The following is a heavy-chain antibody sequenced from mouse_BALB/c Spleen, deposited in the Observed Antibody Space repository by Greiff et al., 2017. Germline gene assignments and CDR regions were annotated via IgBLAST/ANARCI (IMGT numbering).Heavy chain of an antibody. J-gene: IGHJ4*01. CDR2: IYPGDGST. Sequence: QVQLQQSGPELVKPGASVKMSCKASGYTFTSYVMHWVKQRPGQGLEWIGWIYPGDGSTKYNEKFKGKATLTADKSSSTAYMQLSSLTSENSAVYFCAREDYGNAMDYWGQGTSVTVSS. V-gene: IGHV1S56*01. D-gene: IGHD1-1*02. CDR1: GYTFTSYV. CDR3: AREDYGNAMDY.